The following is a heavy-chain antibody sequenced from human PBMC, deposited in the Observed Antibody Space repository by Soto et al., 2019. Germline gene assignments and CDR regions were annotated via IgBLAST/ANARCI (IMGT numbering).Heavy chain of an antibody. Sequence: QVQLEQSGAEVKKPASSVKVSCKASGGTFSSYAISWVRQPPAPGHEWMGGVIPIFGTANYAQKFQGRVTITADESTSTAYMELSSLRSADTAVYYCARDCGGTRVAFGMDVWGQGTTVTVSS. CDR2: VIPIFGTA. V-gene: IGHV1-69*01. CDR3: ARDCGGTRVAFGMDV. D-gene: IGHD4-17*01. J-gene: IGHJ6*02. CDR1: GGTFSSYA.